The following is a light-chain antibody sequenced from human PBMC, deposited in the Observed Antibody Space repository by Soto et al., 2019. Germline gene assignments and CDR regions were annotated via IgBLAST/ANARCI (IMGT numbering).Light chain of an antibody. CDR2: GAS. Sequence: EIVMTQSPATLSVSPGERATLSCRASQSVSSNLAWYQQKPGQAPRLLIYGASTRATGIPARFSGSGSGTEFTLTIRSLQSEYFEVYYCQQYISGCTFGQGTNVNIK. J-gene: IGKJ1*01. CDR1: QSVSSN. V-gene: IGKV3-15*01. CDR3: QQYISGCT.